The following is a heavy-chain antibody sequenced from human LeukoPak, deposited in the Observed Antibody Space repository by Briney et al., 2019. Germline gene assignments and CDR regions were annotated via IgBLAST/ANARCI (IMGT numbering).Heavy chain of an antibody. J-gene: IGHJ4*02. CDR1: GGSFSGYY. CDR3: ARGRRLLWSSYFDY. V-gene: IGHV4-34*01. Sequence: SETLSLTCAVYGGSFSGYYWSWIRQPPGKGLEWIGEINHSGSTNYNPSLKSRVTISVDTSKNQFSLKLSSVTAADTAVYCCARGRRLLWSSYFDYWGQGTLVTVSS. D-gene: IGHD3-10*01. CDR2: INHSGST.